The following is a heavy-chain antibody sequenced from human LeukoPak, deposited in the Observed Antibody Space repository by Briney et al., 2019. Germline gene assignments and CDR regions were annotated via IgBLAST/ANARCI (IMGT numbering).Heavy chain of an antibody. D-gene: IGHD6-25*01. J-gene: IGHJ3*02. CDR3: SRWGSELPDDAFDI. CDR1: GFTFSRYW. Sequence: GGSLRLSCAASGFTFSRYWMSWVRQAPGKGLEWVANIRQDGSEKHYLDSVKGRITISRDNAKNSLYLQMNSLRVEDTAVYYCSRWGSELPDDAFDIWGQGTMVTVSS. CDR2: IRQDGSEK. V-gene: IGHV3-7*01.